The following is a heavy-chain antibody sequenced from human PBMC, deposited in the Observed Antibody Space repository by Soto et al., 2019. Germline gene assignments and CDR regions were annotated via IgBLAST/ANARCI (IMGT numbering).Heavy chain of an antibody. J-gene: IGHJ4*02. CDR2: IWYDGSSE. CDR1: GFTFNRYG. V-gene: IGHV3-33*01. Sequence: ESVGGVVQPGRSLRLSCAASGFTFNRYGVHWVRQAPGKGLEWVAVIWYDGSSEYYADSVKGRFTISRDNTKNTLFLQMNSLRAEDTAVYYCARGVDYFDYWCQGTLVTVSS. CDR3: ARGVDYFDY.